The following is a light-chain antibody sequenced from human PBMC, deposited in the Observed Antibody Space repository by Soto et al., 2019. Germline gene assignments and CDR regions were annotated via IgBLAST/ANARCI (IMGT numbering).Light chain of an antibody. CDR1: SSDVGGYNY. CDR2: EVS. Sequence: QSVLAQPASVSGSPGQSITISCTGTSSDVGGYNYVSWYQQHPGKAPKLMIYEVSNRPSGVSNRFSGSKSGNTASLTISGLQAEDEADYYCGSYTTSSNYVFGNGTKVTVL. V-gene: IGLV2-14*01. J-gene: IGLJ1*01. CDR3: GSYTTSSNYV.